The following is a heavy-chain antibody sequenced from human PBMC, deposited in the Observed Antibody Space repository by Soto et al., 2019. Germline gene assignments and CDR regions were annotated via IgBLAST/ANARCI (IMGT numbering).Heavy chain of an antibody. Sequence: ETLSLTCTVSGGSISSSSYYWGWIRQPPGKGLEWIAYIFDSGNANYNPSLKSRVTISVDTSKNQFSLKLTSVTAADTAVYYCARHRRTTVAKFYFDNWGQGALVTVSS. J-gene: IGHJ4*02. D-gene: IGHD4-17*01. V-gene: IGHV4-61*05. CDR1: GGSISSSSYY. CDR2: IFDSGNA. CDR3: ARHRRTTVAKFYFDN.